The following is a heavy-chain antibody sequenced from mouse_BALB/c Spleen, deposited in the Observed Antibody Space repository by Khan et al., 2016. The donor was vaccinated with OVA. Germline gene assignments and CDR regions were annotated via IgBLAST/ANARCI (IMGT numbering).Heavy chain of an antibody. CDR1: GFTLSSFG. J-gene: IGHJ1*01. CDR3: ARSGGNFHWYFDV. CDR2: ISSGSSTI. D-gene: IGHD2-1*01. V-gene: IGHV5-17*02. Sequence: EVELVESGGGLVQPGGSRKLSCVASGFTLSSFGMHWVRQAPMKGLEWVAYISSGSSTIYSVDTVTGRFTIFRDNPTNTLFLQMTSLRSEDTAMYYCARSGGNFHWYFDVWGAGTSVTVSS.